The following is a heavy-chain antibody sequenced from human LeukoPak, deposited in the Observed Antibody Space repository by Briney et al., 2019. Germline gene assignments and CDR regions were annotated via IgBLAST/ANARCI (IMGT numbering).Heavy chain of an antibody. CDR2: IYHSGST. CDR3: ARDAVYSYYLSDYYYYYYMDV. Sequence: PSETLSLTCAVSGYSISRDHYWGWIRQPPGKGLEWIGSIYHSGSTYYTPSLKSRVAISVDTSKNQFSLKLTSVTAADTAVYYCARDAVYSYYLSDYYYYYYMDVWGRGTTVTVSS. CDR1: GYSISRDHY. D-gene: IGHD4-11*01. J-gene: IGHJ6*03. V-gene: IGHV4-38-2*02.